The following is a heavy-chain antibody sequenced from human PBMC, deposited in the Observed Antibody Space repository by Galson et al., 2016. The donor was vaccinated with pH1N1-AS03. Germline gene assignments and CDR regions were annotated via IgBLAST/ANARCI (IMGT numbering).Heavy chain of an antibody. J-gene: IGHJ4*02. Sequence: SVKVSCKASGYTFAAYYIHWVRQAPGQGLEWMGWINPSSGGTKYAQKFQGRVTMTRDTSISTAFMELSRLTSDDTAVYFCARGGGSSLDYWGQGTLVPVSS. CDR2: INPSSGGT. CDR3: ARGGGSSLDY. D-gene: IGHD1-26*01. CDR1: GYTFAAYY. V-gene: IGHV1-2*02.